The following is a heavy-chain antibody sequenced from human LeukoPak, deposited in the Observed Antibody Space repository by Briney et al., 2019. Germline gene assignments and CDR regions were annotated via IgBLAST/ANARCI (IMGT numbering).Heavy chain of an antibody. CDR1: GFTFSSYS. CDR2: ISYDGSNK. CDR3: AKIVGIMVTNG. V-gene: IGHV3-30*18. Sequence: GGSLRLSCAASGFTFSSYSMNWVRQAPGKGLEWVAVISYDGSNKYYADSVKGRFTISRDNSKNTLYLQMNSLRAEDTAVYYCAKIVGIMVTNGWGQGTLVTVSS. J-gene: IGHJ4*02. D-gene: IGHD5-18*01.